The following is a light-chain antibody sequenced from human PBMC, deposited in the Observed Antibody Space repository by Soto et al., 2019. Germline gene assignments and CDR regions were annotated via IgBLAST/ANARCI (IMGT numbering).Light chain of an antibody. Sequence: QSALTQPASVSVSPGQSIAISCTGTSSDVGAYDYVSWYQQHPDRAPRLVIYEVSNRPSGVSNRFSGSKSVNTATLTISGLQAEDEADYYCASHTTTNTRVFGTGTKVTVL. CDR2: EVS. J-gene: IGLJ1*01. V-gene: IGLV2-14*03. CDR1: SSDVGAYDY. CDR3: ASHTTTNTRV.